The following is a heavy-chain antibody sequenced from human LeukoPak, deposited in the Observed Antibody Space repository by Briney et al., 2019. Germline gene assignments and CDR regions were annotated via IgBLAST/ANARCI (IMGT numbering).Heavy chain of an antibody. CDR2: INPNSGGR. Sequence: ASVKVSCKASGYTFTGDDMHWVRQAPGQGLEWMGGINPNSGGRDYAQKFQGRVTMTRDTSISTAYMELSRLRTDDTAVYYCARDENVLRYFDWGPFFDYWGQGTLVTVSS. CDR3: ARDENVLRYFDWGPFFDY. V-gene: IGHV1-2*02. D-gene: IGHD3-9*01. CDR1: GYTFTGDD. J-gene: IGHJ4*02.